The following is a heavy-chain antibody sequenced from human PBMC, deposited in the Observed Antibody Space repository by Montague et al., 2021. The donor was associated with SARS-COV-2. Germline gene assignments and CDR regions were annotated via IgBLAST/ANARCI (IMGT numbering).Heavy chain of an antibody. D-gene: IGHD6-13*01. CDR1: GGSISSYY. V-gene: IGHV4-4*07. CDR2: IYIRETA. J-gene: IGHJ6*02. Sequence: SETLSLTCTVPGGSISSYYWSWIRQPAGKGLEWIGCIYIRETATYNPSLTSRVIMSADTSKNQISLKLSSVTAADTAVYYCARGRRIAAGGSSYYGLDVWGQGTTVTVSS. CDR3: ARGRRIAAGGSSYYGLDV.